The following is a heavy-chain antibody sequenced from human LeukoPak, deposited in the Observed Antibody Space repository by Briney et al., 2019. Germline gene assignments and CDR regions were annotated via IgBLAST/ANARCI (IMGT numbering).Heavy chain of an antibody. D-gene: IGHD3-10*01. CDR1: GLTFSSYC. Sequence: GGTLRLSCIASGLTFSSYCISWVRHAPGKGLEWVANIKQDGSEKYYVDSVKGRFTISRDNAKNSLYLQMNSLRAEDTAVYYCARTPTTLWFGTYYYGMDVWGQGTTVTVSS. J-gene: IGHJ6*02. CDR3: ARTPTTLWFGTYYYGMDV. CDR2: IKQDGSEK. V-gene: IGHV3-7*01.